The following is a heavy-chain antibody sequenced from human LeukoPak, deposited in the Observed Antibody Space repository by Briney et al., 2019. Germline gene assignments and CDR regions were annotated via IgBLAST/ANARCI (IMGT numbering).Heavy chain of an antibody. CDR1: GYTFTSYD. CDR2: MDPNSGNT. J-gene: IGHJ6*02. Sequence: ASVKVSCKASGYTFTSYDINWVRQATGQGLEWMGWMDPNSGNTGCAQKFQGRVTMTRTTSRSTAYMELSSLRSEDTALYYCARFSRYCSSTSCYLYGMDVWGQGTTVTVSS. D-gene: IGHD2-2*01. CDR3: ARFSRYCSSTSCYLYGMDV. V-gene: IGHV1-8*01.